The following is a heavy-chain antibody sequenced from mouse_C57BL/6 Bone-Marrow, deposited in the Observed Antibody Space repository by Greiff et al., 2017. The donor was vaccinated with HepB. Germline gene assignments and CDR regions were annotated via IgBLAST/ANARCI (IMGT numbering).Heavy chain of an antibody. V-gene: IGHV1-39*01. J-gene: IGHJ1*03. CDR3: ARSKGYYGSSHWYFDV. Sequence: VQLKESGPELVKPGASVKISCKASGYSFTDYNMNWVKQSNGKSLEWIGVINPNYGTTSYNQKFKGKATLTVDQSSSTAYMQLNSLTSEDSAVYYCARSKGYYGSSHWYFDVWGTGTTVTVSS. D-gene: IGHD1-1*01. CDR2: INPNYGTT. CDR1: GYSFTDYN.